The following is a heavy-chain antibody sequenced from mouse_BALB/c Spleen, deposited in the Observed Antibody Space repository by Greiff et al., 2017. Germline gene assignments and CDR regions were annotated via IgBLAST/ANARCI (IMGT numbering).Heavy chain of an antibody. CDR1: GYSITSDYA. J-gene: IGHJ1*01. CDR3: ARATLYFDV. V-gene: IGHV3-2*02. CDR2: ISYSGST. Sequence: EVQGVESGPGLVKPSQSLSLTCTVTGYSITSDYAWNWIRQFPGNKLEWMGYISYSGSTSYNPSLKSRISITRDTSKNQFFLQLNSVTTEDTATYYCARATLYFDVWGAGTTVTVSS. D-gene: IGHD1-1*01.